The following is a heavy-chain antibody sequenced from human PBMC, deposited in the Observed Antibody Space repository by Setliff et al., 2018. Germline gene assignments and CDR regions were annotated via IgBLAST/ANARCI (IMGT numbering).Heavy chain of an antibody. CDR2: IYSIADGGKT. J-gene: IGHJ4*02. Sequence: GGSLRRSCAASGFTFSKDWMSWVRQAPGKGLEWVGRIYSIADGGKTDYAAPVKGRFTISRDDSQNTLYLQLNSLNTEDTAVYYCAADTFDSNAQAFDYWGQGTLVTVSS. V-gene: IGHV3-15*01. CDR1: GFTFSKDW. CDR3: AADTFDSNAQAFDY. D-gene: IGHD3-22*01.